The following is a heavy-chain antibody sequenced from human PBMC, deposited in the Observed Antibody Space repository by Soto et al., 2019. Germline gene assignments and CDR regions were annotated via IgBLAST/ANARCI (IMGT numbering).Heavy chain of an antibody. J-gene: IGHJ5*02. CDR2: IYYSGST. D-gene: IGHD3-3*02. V-gene: IGHV4-39*01. CDR1: GGSISSSSYY. Sequence: QLQLQESGPGLVKPSETLSLTCTVSGGSISSSSYYWGWIRQPPGKGLEWIGSIYYSGSTYYNPSLKSRVTISVDTSKNQFSLKLSSVTAADTAVYYCARRHAPLIASWFDPWGQGTLVTVSS. CDR3: ARRHAPLIASWFDP.